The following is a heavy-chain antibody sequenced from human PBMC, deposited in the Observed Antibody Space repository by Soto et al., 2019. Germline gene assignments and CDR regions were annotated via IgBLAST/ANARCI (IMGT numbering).Heavy chain of an antibody. CDR1: GGTFSSYT. Sequence: SVKVSCKASGGTFSSYTISWVRQAPGQGLEWMGRIIPILGIANYAQKFQGRVTITADKSTSTAYMELSSLRSEDTAVYYCARHTAMVKNAFDIWGQGSMVTVSS. CDR2: IIPILGIA. CDR3: ARHTAMVKNAFDI. V-gene: IGHV1-69*02. J-gene: IGHJ3*02. D-gene: IGHD5-18*01.